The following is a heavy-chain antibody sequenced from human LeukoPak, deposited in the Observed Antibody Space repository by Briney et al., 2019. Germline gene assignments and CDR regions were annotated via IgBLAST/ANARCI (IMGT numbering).Heavy chain of an antibody. CDR3: ARGSGMGRDSSGYYYFDY. CDR2: MNPNSGNT. CDR1: GYTFTSYD. D-gene: IGHD3-22*01. J-gene: IGHJ4*02. V-gene: IGHV1-8*01. Sequence: GASVKVSCKTSGYTFTSYDINWVRQTTGQGLEWMGWMNPNSGNTGYAQKFQGRVTMTRNPSISTAYMELSSLNSADTAVYYCARGSGMGRDSSGYYYFDYWGQGTLVTVSS.